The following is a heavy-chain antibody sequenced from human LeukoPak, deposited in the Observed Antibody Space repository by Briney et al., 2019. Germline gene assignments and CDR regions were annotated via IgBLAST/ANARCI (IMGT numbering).Heavy chain of an antibody. CDR3: ARDLDQLLLRSKWFDP. D-gene: IGHD2-2*01. V-gene: IGHV1-2*02. CDR1: GYTFTGYY. J-gene: IGHJ5*02. Sequence: ASVKVSCKASGYTFTGYYMHWVRQAPGQGLEWMGWSNPNSGGTNYAQKFQGRVTMTRDTSISTAYMELSRLRSDDTAVYYCARDLDQLLLRSKWFDPWGQGTLVTVSS. CDR2: SNPNSGGT.